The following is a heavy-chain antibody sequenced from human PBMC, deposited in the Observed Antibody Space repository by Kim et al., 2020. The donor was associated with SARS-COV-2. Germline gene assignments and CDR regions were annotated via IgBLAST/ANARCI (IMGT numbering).Heavy chain of an antibody. CDR3: ACNVGSTPDYYFDY. V-gene: IGHV4-39*07. D-gene: IGHD1-26*01. J-gene: IGHJ4*02. Sequence: YNPSPKSRVTILGDTSKNQFSLNMKSVTAADTAVYYCACNVGSTPDYYFDYWGRGALVTVSS.